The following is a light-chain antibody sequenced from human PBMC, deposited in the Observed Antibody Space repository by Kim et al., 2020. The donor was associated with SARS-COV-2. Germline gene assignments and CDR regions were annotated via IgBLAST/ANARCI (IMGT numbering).Light chain of an antibody. Sequence: SYELTQPPSVSVSPGQTASITCSGDKLGHKYVSWYQQKPGQSPILVIYQDIKRPSGIPERFSGANSGNTATLTISETQALDEADYYCRAWDRSTVVFGGGTRLTVL. J-gene: IGLJ2*01. CDR2: QDI. CDR1: KLGHKY. V-gene: IGLV3-1*01. CDR3: RAWDRSTVV.